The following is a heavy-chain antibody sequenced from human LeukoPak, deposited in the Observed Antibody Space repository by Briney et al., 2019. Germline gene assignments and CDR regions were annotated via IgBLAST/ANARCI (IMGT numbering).Heavy chain of an antibody. CDR1: GATFSGYY. CDR3: STAHSQREFNN. D-gene: IGHD3-10*01. Sequence: SETLTLTCAAYGATFSGYYWSWVRQPPGKGLEWIGEINHSGSTKYNPSLKKRGTISADTTTNHISLMQISVLAADAAVYYYSTAHSQREFNNWGEGTLVTVPS. CDR2: INHSGST. J-gene: IGHJ4*02. V-gene: IGHV4-34*08.